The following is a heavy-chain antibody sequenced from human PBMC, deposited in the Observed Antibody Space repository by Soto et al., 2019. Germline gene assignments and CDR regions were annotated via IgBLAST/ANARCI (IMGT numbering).Heavy chain of an antibody. D-gene: IGHD3-9*01. J-gene: IGHJ6*02. V-gene: IGHV3-53*01. CDR3: ARSTYYDILTGSYYYYAMDV. CDR2: IYSEGTP. Sequence: GGSLRLSCAAAGFTVGSNYMSWVRQAPGKGLEWVSVIYSEGTPYYADSVKGRFTISRENSNNTLYLHMNNLRAEDTAVYYCARSTYYDILTGSYYYYAMDVWGQGTTVTVSS. CDR1: GFTVGSNY.